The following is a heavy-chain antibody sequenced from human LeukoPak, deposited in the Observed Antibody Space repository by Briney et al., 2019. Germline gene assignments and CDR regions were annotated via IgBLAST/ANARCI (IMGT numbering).Heavy chain of an antibody. CDR2: IYTSGST. D-gene: IGHD3-22*01. Sequence: SETLSLTCTVSGDSIGSSSYLWRWIRQPAGKGLEWIGRIYTSGSTNYHPSLKSRLTMSVDTSKNQFSLKLSSVTAADTAVYYCARRRGYYDSSGYFTYDAFDICGQGTMVTVSS. V-gene: IGHV4-61*02. CDR1: GDSIGSSSYL. J-gene: IGHJ3*02. CDR3: ARRRGYYDSSGYFTYDAFDI.